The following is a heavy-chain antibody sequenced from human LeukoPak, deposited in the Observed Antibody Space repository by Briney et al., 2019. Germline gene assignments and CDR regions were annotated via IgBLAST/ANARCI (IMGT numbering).Heavy chain of an antibody. J-gene: IGHJ5*02. V-gene: IGHV3-74*01. Sequence: GGSLRLSCSASGFTYSAYWMHWVRQAPGKGLVWVSYVDNDGRGTAYVDSVKGRFTISRDNAKNTVYLQMNSLRVDDTAVYYCARDGSGSIDLDRWGQGTLVTVSS. D-gene: IGHD3-3*01. CDR3: ARDGSGSIDLDR. CDR1: GFTYSAYW. CDR2: VDNDGRGT.